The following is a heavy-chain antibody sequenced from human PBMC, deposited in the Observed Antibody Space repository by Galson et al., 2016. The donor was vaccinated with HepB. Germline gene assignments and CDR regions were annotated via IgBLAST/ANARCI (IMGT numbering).Heavy chain of an antibody. CDR1: GFIFRNYA. CDR3: ARDRTYSSSSYQDY. D-gene: IGHD6-13*01. V-gene: IGHV3-30*04. Sequence: SLRLSCAASGFIFRNYALHWVRQAPGKGLEWVAIISYDGSSKYYADSVKGRLTISRDNSKNTLYLQMLSLRAEDTAFYFCARDRTYSSSSYQDYWGQGALVTVSS. J-gene: IGHJ4*02. CDR2: ISYDGSSK.